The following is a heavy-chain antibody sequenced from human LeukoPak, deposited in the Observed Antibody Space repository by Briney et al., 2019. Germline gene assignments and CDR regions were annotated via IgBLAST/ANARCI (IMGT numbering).Heavy chain of an antibody. CDR2: INHSGST. J-gene: IGHJ6*03. Sequence: SETLSLTCAVYGGSFSGYYWSWIRQPPGKGLEWIGEINHSGSTNYNPSLKSRVTISVDTSKNQFSLKLSSVTAADTAVYYCARIDYGDYRDYYYYMDVWGKGTTVTVSS. CDR1: GGSFSGYY. CDR3: ARIDYGDYRDYYYYMDV. D-gene: IGHD4-17*01. V-gene: IGHV4-34*01.